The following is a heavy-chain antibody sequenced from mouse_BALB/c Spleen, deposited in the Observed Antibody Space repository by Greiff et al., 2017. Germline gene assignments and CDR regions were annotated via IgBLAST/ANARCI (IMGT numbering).Heavy chain of an antibody. CDR3: ARNHYYGYGYAMDY. CDR1: GFSLTSYG. V-gene: IGHV2-9*02. Sequence: VMLVESGPGLVAPSQSLSITCTVSGFSLTSYGVHWVRQPPGKGLEWLGVIWAGGSTNYNSALMSRLSISKDNSKSQVFLKMNSLQTDDTAMYYCARNHYYGYGYAMDYWGQGTSVTVSS. D-gene: IGHD1-2*01. CDR2: IWAGGST. J-gene: IGHJ4*01.